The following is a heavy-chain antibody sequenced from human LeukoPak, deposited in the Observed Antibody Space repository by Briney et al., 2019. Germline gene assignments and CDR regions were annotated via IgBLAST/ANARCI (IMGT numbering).Heavy chain of an antibody. Sequence: SETLSLTCAVSGGSISSGGYSWSWLRQPPGKGLEWIGYIYHSGSTYYNPSLKSRVTISVDRSKNQFSLKLSSVTAADTAVYYCARGLSITMVRGGAFDIWGQGTMVTVSS. CDR1: GGSISSGGYS. V-gene: IGHV4-30-2*01. J-gene: IGHJ3*02. CDR2: IYHSGST. CDR3: ARGLSITMVRGGAFDI. D-gene: IGHD3-10*01.